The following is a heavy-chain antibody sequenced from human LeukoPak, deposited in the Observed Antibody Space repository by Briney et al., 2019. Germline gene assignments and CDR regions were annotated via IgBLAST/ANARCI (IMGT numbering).Heavy chain of an antibody. J-gene: IGHJ6*03. CDR3: ARDDFWSGYYTRYYYMDV. CDR2: ISAYNGNT. CDR1: GYTFTSYA. Sequence: ASVKVSCKASGYTFTSYAFRWVRQAPGQGLEWMGWISAYNGNTNYAQNLQGRVTMTTDTSTSTAYMELRSLRSDDTAVYYCARDDFWSGYYTRYYYMDVWGKGTTVTVSS. D-gene: IGHD3-3*01. V-gene: IGHV1-18*01.